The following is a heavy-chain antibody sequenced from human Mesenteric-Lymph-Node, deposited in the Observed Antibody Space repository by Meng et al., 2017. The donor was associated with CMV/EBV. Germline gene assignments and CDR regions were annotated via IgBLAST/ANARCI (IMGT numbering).Heavy chain of an antibody. D-gene: IGHD1-20*01. V-gene: IGHV3-30*04. CDR3: ARDPGFGMTGDRIDY. J-gene: IGHJ4*02. CDR1: GFTFISYA. CDR2: ISYDGSNK. Sequence: GGSLRLSCAASGFTFISYAMHWVRQAPGKGLQWVAAISYDGSNKYYADSVKGRFTIFRDNSKNTLYLQMNSLRAEDTAVYYCARDPGFGMTGDRIDYWGQGTLVTVSS.